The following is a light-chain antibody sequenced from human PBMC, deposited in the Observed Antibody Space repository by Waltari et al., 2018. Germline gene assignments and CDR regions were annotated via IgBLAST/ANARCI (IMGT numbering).Light chain of an antibody. CDR2: AAS. V-gene: IGKV1-12*01. Sequence: DIQMTQSPPSVSASVGDRVTITCRASQGIRSWLSWYQQKPGKAPKLLIYAASNLQSGVPSRFSGSDSGTEFTLTISSLQPEDVATYYCQEANSFPLTFGGGTKVTTK. J-gene: IGKJ4*01. CDR1: QGIRSW. CDR3: QEANSFPLT.